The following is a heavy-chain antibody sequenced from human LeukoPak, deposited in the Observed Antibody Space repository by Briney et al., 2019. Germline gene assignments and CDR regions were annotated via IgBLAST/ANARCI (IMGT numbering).Heavy chain of an antibody. CDR1: GFTFSSYS. V-gene: IGHV3-21*01. CDR2: ISSSSSYI. J-gene: IGHJ6*03. Sequence: RGSLRLSRAASGFTFSSYSMDWVRQAPGKGLEWVSSISSSSSYIYYTDSVKGRFTISRDNAKNSLYLQMNSLRAEDTAVYYCARDLCQGAGTCMDVWGKGTTVTVSS. CDR3: ARDLCQGAGTCMDV. D-gene: IGHD6-19*01.